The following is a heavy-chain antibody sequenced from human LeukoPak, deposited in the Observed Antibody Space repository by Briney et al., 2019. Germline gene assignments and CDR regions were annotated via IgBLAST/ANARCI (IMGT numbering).Heavy chain of an antibody. CDR2: ISGSGENT. J-gene: IGHJ4*02. D-gene: IGHD4-11*01. Sequence: GGSLRLSCAASGFTFDDYAMHWVRQAPGQGLEWVSAISGSGENTSYADSVKGRFTTSRDNAKNSLYLQINSLRAEDTAVYYCASLYSNDYWGQGTLVTVSS. V-gene: IGHV3-23*01. CDR1: GFTFDDYA. CDR3: ASLYSNDY.